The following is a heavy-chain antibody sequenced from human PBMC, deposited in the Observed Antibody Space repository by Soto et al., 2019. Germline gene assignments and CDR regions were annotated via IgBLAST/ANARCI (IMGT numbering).Heavy chain of an antibody. CDR3: AKDLMVATLHYHYVMDF. D-gene: IGHD5-12*01. J-gene: IGHJ6*02. CDR1: GFTFGSYG. V-gene: IGHV3-30*18. CDR2: ISYDGSNK. Sequence: GGSLRLSCAASGFTFGSYGMHWVRQAPGKGLEWVAVISYDGSNKYYADSVKGRFTISGDNSKNTLYLQMNSLRAEDTAVYYCAKDLMVATLHYHYVMDFWGQGSTVTVSS.